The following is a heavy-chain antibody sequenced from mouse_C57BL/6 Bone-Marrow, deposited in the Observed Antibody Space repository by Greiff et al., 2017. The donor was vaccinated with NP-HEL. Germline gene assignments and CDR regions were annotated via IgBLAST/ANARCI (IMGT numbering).Heavy chain of an antibody. CDR2: ISSGSSTI. CDR3: ARGLRGAWFAY. Sequence: EVQRVESGGGLVKPGGSLKLSCAASGFTFSDYGMHWVRQAPEKGLEWVAYISSGSSTIYYADTVKGRFTISRDNAKNTLFLQMTSLRSEETAMYYCARGLRGAWFAYWGQGTLVTVSA. V-gene: IGHV5-17*01. CDR1: GFTFSDYG. D-gene: IGHD2-4*01. J-gene: IGHJ3*01.